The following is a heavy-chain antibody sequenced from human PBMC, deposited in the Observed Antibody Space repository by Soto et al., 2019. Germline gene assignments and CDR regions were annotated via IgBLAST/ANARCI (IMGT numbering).Heavy chain of an antibody. CDR1: GYTFTRDQ. D-gene: IGHD3-10*01. Sequence: ASVKVSCKASGYTFTRDQIHWVRQAPGEGLEWMGMIDPSGGKTNYAQKFQGRVTMTRDTSTSTVYMALSSLRSEDTAIYFCGRVMRSLLSITALDTWGQGTLVTVSS. CDR3: GRVMRSLLSITALDT. V-gene: IGHV1-46*01. CDR2: IDPSGGKT. J-gene: IGHJ5*02.